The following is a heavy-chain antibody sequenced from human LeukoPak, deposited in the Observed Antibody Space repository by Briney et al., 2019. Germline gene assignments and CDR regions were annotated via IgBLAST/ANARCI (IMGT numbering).Heavy chain of an antibody. V-gene: IGHV1-46*01. CDR2: INPSGGST. D-gene: IGHD3-22*01. CDR3: AGAEYYYDSSGYYFDY. Sequence: ASVKVSCKASGYTFTSYDINWVRQAPGQGLEWMGIINPSGGSTSYAQKFQGRVTMTRDMSTSTVYMELSSLRSEDTAVYYCAGAEYYYDSSGYYFDYWGQGTLVTVSS. J-gene: IGHJ4*02. CDR1: GYTFTSYD.